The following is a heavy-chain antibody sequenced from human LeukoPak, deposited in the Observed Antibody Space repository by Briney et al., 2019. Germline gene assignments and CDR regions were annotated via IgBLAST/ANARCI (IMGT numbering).Heavy chain of an antibody. Sequence: GGSLRLSCAASGFTFSSYEMNWVRQAPGKGLEWVSYISSSGSTIYYADSVKGRFTISRDNAKNSLYLQMNSLRAEDTAVYYCARWSCSSTSCPSDYWGQGTLVTVSS. CDR1: GFTFSSYE. CDR2: ISSSGSTI. V-gene: IGHV3-48*03. CDR3: ARWSCSSTSCPSDY. D-gene: IGHD2-2*01. J-gene: IGHJ4*02.